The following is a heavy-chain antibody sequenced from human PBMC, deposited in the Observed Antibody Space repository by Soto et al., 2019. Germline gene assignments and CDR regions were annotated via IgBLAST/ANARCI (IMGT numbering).Heavy chain of an antibody. Sequence: PSETLSLTCTVSGVSISSGDYYWSWIRQPPGKGLEWIGYIYYSGSTYYNPSLKSRVTISVDTSKNQFSLKLSSVTAADTAVYYCARANDYGGNSDFDYWGQGTLVTV. CDR3: ARANDYGGNSDFDY. D-gene: IGHD4-17*01. V-gene: IGHV4-30-4*01. CDR1: GVSISSGDYY. J-gene: IGHJ4*02. CDR2: IYYSGST.